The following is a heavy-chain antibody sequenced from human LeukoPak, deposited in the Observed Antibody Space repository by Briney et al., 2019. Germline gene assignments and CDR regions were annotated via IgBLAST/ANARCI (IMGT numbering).Heavy chain of an antibody. J-gene: IGHJ4*02. V-gene: IGHV3-48*03. D-gene: IGHD3-10*01. CDR2: ISSSGSTI. CDR3: ARDRSPGNFDY. Sequence: GGSLRLSCAASGFTFSSYEMNWVRQAPGKGLEWVSYISSSGSTIYYADSVKGRLTISRDNAKNSLYLQMNSLRAEDTAVYYCARDRSPGNFDYWGQGTLVTVSS. CDR1: GFTFSSYE.